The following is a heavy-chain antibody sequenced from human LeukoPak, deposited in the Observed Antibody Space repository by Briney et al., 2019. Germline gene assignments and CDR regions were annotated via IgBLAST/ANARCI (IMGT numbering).Heavy chain of an antibody. D-gene: IGHD3-9*01. J-gene: IGHJ4*02. Sequence: ASVKVSCKASGYTFTSYYMHWVRQAPGQGLEWMGIINPSGGSTSYAQKFQGRVTMTRDMSTSTVYMELSSVTAADTAVYYCARKVLYYDILTGYYGYFDYWGQGTLVTVSS. CDR2: INPSGGST. CDR1: GYTFTSYY. V-gene: IGHV1-46*01. CDR3: ARKVLYYDILTGYYGYFDY.